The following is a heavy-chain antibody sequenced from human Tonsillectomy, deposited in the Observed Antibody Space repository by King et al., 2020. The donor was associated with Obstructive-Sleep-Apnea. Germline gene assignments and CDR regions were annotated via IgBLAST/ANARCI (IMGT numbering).Heavy chain of an antibody. Sequence: QLQESGPGLVKPSETLSLTCTVSGDSINNYYWSWIRQPPGKGLEGIGYMYYSGNTNYNPPLKSRVTLSADTSKIQFSLRLNSVTAADTAVYYCARHRGVEDYGGYGDYFDFWGQGTLVTVSS. CDR1: GDSINNYY. J-gene: IGHJ4*02. D-gene: IGHD5-12*01. CDR2: MYYSGNT. V-gene: IGHV4-59*08. CDR3: ARHRGVEDYGGYGDYFDF.